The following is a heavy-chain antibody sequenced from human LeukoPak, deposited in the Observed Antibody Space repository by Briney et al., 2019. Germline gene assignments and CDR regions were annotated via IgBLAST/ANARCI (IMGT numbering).Heavy chain of an antibody. CDR1: GGSMSIGSYY. D-gene: IGHD1-14*01. CDR3: ARGNPLDY. V-gene: IGHV4-61*02. Sequence: SQTLSLTCIVSGGSMSIGSYYWNWVRQPAGKGLEWIGRIYTSGSTNYNPSLKSRVTISLDASKKQFSLKLTSVTAADSAVYYCARGNPLDYWGQGTLVTVSS. CDR2: IYTSGST. J-gene: IGHJ4*02.